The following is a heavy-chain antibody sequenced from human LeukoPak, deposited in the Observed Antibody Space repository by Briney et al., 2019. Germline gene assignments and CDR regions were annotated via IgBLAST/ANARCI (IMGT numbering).Heavy chain of an antibody. CDR2: IYYSGST. Sequence: PSETLSLTCTVSGGSISSSSYYWGWIRQPPGKGLEWIGSIYYSGSTYYNPSLKSRVTISVDTSKNQFSLKLSSVTAADTAVYYCARAVVGYNPNEKVKDYWGQGTLVTVSS. D-gene: IGHD5-24*01. V-gene: IGHV4-39*07. J-gene: IGHJ4*02. CDR1: GGSISSSSYY. CDR3: ARAVVGYNPNEKVKDY.